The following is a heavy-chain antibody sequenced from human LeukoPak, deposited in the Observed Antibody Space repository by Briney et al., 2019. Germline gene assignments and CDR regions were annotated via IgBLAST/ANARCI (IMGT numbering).Heavy chain of an antibody. CDR1: GGSISSYY. J-gene: IGHJ6*03. CDR3: ARDHPYYYGSGSYYYYYYMDV. Sequence: SETLSLTCTVSGGSISSYYWSWIRQPAGKGLEWIGRIYTNGSTNYNPSLKSRVTMSVDTSKNQFSLKLSSVTAADTAVYYCARDHPYYYGSGSYYYYYYMDVWGKGTTVTVSS. V-gene: IGHV4-4*07. D-gene: IGHD3-10*01. CDR2: IYTNGST.